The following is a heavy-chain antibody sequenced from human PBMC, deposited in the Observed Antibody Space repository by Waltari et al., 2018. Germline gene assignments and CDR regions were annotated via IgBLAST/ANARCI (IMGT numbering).Heavy chain of an antibody. J-gene: IGHJ4*02. CDR2: VSYDGDAK. CDR3: ATAPQFIRHFDN. Sequence: QVQLVESGGGVVQPGRSLTLSCEVSGLTSGTYGMHWVRQAPGKGREWVAVVSYDGDAKSYADSVKGRFTISRDKSKNRVSLHINTLRAEDTAVYYCATAPQFIRHFDNWGQGTLVTVSS. CDR1: GLTSGTYG. V-gene: IGHV3-30*03.